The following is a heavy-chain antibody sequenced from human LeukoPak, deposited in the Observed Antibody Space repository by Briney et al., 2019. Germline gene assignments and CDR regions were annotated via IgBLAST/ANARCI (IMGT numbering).Heavy chain of an antibody. Sequence: SSETLSLTCTVSGGSISSSSYYWGWIRQPPGKGLEWIGEINHSGSTNYNPSLKSRVTISVDTSKNQFSLKLSSVTAADTAVYYCARETSRWYYYYYMDVWGKGTTVTISS. CDR2: INHSGST. CDR1: GGSISSSSYY. D-gene: IGHD4-23*01. J-gene: IGHJ6*03. V-gene: IGHV4-39*07. CDR3: ARETSRWYYYYYMDV.